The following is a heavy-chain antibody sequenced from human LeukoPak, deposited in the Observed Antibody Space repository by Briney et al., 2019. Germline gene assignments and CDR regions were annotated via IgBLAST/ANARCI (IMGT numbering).Heavy chain of an antibody. D-gene: IGHD2-2*01. CDR2: IIPIFGTA. CDR3: ARPNKGGCSSTSCYSHAFDI. J-gene: IGHJ3*02. V-gene: IGHV1-69*05. Sequence: SVKVSCKASGGTFSSYAISWVRQAPGQGLEWMGGIIPIFGTANYAQKFQGRVTITTDESTSTAYMELSSLRSEDTAVYYCARPNKGGCSSTSCYSHAFDIWGQGTMVTVSS. CDR1: GGTFSSYA.